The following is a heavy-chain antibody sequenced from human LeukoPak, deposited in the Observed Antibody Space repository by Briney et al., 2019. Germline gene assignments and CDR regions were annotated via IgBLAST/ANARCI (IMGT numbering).Heavy chain of an antibody. CDR2: ISYDGSNK. V-gene: IGHV3-30*04. CDR3: ARDHGYSYGRGPAYGMDV. D-gene: IGHD5-18*01. CDR1: GFTFSSYA. Sequence: GGSLGLSCAASGFTFSSYAMHWVRQAPGKGLEWVAVISYDGSNKYYADSVKGRFTISRDNSKNTLYLQMNSLRAEDTAVYYCARDHGYSYGRGPAYGMDVWGKGTTVTVSS. J-gene: IGHJ6*04.